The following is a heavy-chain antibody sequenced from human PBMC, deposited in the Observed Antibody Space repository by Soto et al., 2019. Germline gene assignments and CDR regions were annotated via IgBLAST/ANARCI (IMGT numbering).Heavy chain of an antibody. CDR3: AREYSGFETPRENDY. Sequence: EVQLVESVGGLVQPGGSLRLSCAASGFTFSSYWMSWVRQAPGKGLEWVANVNQDGSEKYYVDSVTGRFTISRDNAKNSLYLQMYSLRAEDTAVYYCAREYSGFETPRENDYWGQGTLVTVSS. CDR2: VNQDGSEK. CDR1: GFTFSSYW. J-gene: IGHJ4*02. V-gene: IGHV3-7*05. D-gene: IGHD5-12*01.